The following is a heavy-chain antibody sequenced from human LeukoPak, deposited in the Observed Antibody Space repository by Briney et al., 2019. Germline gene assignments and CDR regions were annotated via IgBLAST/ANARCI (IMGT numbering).Heavy chain of an antibody. CDR3: ASLPRSDYFDY. CDR2: IYSGGST. J-gene: IGHJ4*02. V-gene: IGHV3-53*01. Sequence: PGGSLRLSCAASGFTVSSNYMSWVRQAPGKGLEWVSVIYSGGSTYYAGSVKGRFTISRDNSKNTLYLQMNNLRAEDTAVYYCASLPRSDYFDYCGQGALVTVSS. CDR1: GFTVSSNY.